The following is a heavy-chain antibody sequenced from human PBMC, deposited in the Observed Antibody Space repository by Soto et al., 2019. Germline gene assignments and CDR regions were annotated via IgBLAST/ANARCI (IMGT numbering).Heavy chain of an antibody. CDR1: GFTFSNYG. D-gene: IGHD3-3*01. CDR2: ISGDGSNK. CDR3: TKRRNVLRFLEWSSGMEV. V-gene: IGHV3-30*18. Sequence: VGSLRLSCAASGFTFSNYGMHWVRQAPGKGLEWVAFISGDGSNKYYADSMKGRFTMSRDNSKSTLYLQMNSLRVEDTAVYYCTKRRNVLRFLEWSSGMEVWGQGTTVTVSS. J-gene: IGHJ6*02.